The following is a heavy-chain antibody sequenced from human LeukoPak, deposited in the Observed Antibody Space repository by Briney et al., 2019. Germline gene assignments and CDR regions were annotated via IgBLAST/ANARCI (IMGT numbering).Heavy chain of an antibody. CDR3: ARGTTYNQYYYDSSGYYSFDY. V-gene: IGHV4-61*02. CDR2: IYTSGST. D-gene: IGHD3-22*01. Sequence: SQTLSLTCTVSGGSISSGSYYWSWIRQPAGKGLEWIGRIYTSGSTNYNPSLKSRVTISVDTSKNQFSLKLSSVTAADTAVYYCARGTTYNQYYYDSSGYYSFDYWGQGTLVTVSS. J-gene: IGHJ4*02. CDR1: GGSISSGSYY.